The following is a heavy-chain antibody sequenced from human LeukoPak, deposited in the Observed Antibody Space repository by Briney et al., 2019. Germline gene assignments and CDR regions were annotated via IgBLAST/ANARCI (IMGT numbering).Heavy chain of an antibody. V-gene: IGHV3-15*07. J-gene: IGHJ4*02. Sequence: GGSLRLSCAASGFTFSNAYMNWVRLAPGKGLEWVGRIKPKTDGETTERAAPVKGRFSISRDDSKNMLYLQMNSLKTEDTAVYYCITPLPYSAQGGQGTLVTVSS. D-gene: IGHD2-21*01. CDR2: IKPKTDGETT. CDR3: ITPLPYSAQ. CDR1: GFTFSNAY.